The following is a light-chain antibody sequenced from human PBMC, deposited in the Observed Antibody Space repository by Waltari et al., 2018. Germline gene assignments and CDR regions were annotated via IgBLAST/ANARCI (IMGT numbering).Light chain of an antibody. CDR2: KDS. V-gene: IGLV3-27*01. CDR3: YSAADNSLV. Sequence: SYELTQPSSVSVSPGQTARITCSGDVLAKKKYARWFQQKPGQAPLVVLYKDSERPSGTPERFSGSSSGTTVTLTVSGAQFDDEADYYCYSAADNSLVFGGGTKLTVL. CDR1: VLAKKKY. J-gene: IGLJ2*01.